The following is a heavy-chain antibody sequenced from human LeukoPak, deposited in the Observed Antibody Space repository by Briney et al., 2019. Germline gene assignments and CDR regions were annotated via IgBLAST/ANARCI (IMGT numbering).Heavy chain of an antibody. CDR3: AKEAYCGGDCSRWFDP. J-gene: IGHJ5*02. CDR1: GITFSDSA. Sequence: GGSLRLSCAASGITFSDSAMSWVRQAPGRGLEWVSAISGRGGRTYYADSVKGRFTVSRDNSKNTLYLQMDSLRADDTAVYYCAKEAYCGGDCSRWFDPWDQGTLVTVSS. D-gene: IGHD2-21*02. V-gene: IGHV3-23*01. CDR2: ISGRGGRT.